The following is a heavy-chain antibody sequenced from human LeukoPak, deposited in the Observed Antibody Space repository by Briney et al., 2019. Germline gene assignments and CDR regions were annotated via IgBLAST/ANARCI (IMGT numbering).Heavy chain of an antibody. Sequence: GGSLRLSCAASGFTFSSYAMSWVRQAPGKGLEWVSAISGSGDSTYYGDSVKGRFTISRDNSKNTLYLQMNSLRAEDAAVYYCAKTRPLDSSSWSHGDYWGQGTLVTVSS. J-gene: IGHJ4*02. CDR3: AKTRPLDSSSWSHGDY. D-gene: IGHD6-13*01. CDR1: GFTFSSYA. V-gene: IGHV3-23*01. CDR2: ISGSGDST.